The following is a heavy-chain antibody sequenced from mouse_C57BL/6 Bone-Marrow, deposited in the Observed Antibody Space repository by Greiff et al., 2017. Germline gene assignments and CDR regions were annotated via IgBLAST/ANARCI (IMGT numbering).Heavy chain of an antibody. CDR2: IYPGDGDT. V-gene: IGHV1-82*01. Sequence: QVQLQQSGPELVKPGASVKISCKASGYAFSSSWMNWVKPRPGKGLEWIGRIYPGDGDTNYNGKFKGKATLTADKSSSTAYMQLSSLTSEDSAVYFCARKITTVVARGFDVWGTGTTVTVSS. CDR1: GYAFSSSW. CDR3: ARKITTVVARGFDV. J-gene: IGHJ1*03. D-gene: IGHD1-1*01.